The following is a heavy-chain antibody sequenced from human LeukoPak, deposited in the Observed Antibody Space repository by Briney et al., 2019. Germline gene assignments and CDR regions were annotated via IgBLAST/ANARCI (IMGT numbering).Heavy chain of an antibody. CDR3: ARGRVRGPTYSCYGMDV. V-gene: IGHV3-30*04. D-gene: IGHD3-10*01. Sequence: PRGSLRLSCAASGLTPTSYAMHWVRQVPGKGLGWVAAILYEVSNKYHPDSVKGRINISRDNSKNTLYLQMNSLRAEDTAVYYCARGRVRGPTYSCYGMDVWGKGTTVTVSS. J-gene: IGHJ6*04. CDR1: GLTPTSYA. CDR2: ILYEVSNK.